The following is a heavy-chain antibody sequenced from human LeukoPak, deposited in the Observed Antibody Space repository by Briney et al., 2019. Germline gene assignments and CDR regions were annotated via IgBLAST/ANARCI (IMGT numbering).Heavy chain of an antibody. J-gene: IGHJ4*02. Sequence: SGGSLRLSCAVSGFIFSIYEMNWVRQARGKGLEGVSYISSSGSTVYYADSVKGRFTISRDNAKNSLFLQMNSLRAEDTAVYYCARLGVTRPGYWGQGTLVTVSS. CDR3: ARLGVTRPGY. V-gene: IGHV3-48*03. CDR1: GFIFSIYE. CDR2: ISSSGSTV. D-gene: IGHD3-3*01.